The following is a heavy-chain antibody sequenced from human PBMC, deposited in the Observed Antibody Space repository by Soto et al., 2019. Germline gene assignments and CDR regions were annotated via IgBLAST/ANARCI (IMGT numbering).Heavy chain of an antibody. CDR1: GFTFSSYG. V-gene: IGHV3-30*18. J-gene: IGHJ4*02. Sequence: SLRLSCAASGFTFSSYGMHWVRQAPGKGLEWVAVISYDGSNKYYADSVKGRFTISRDNSKNTLYLQMNSLRAEDTAVYYCAKARIAAAGTGGGEFDYWGQGTLVTVSS. D-gene: IGHD6-13*01. CDR3: AKARIAAAGTGGGEFDY. CDR2: ISYDGSNK.